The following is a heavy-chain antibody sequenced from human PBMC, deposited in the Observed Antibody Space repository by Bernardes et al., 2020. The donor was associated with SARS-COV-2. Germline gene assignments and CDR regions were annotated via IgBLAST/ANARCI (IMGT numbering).Heavy chain of an antibody. V-gene: IGHV3-7*05. CDR2: IKQDGTEE. D-gene: IGHD4-17*01. J-gene: IGHJ4*02. CDR3: ARQLDYGGNAFFDY. CDR1: GFTFRNYW. Sequence: VGSLILSCAASGFTFRNYWMSWVRQTPGKGLEGVAKIKQDGTEEYYVDSVKGRFTISRDNAGNSLYLQMNSLRAEDTAVYYCARQLDYGGNAFFDYWGQGTLVTVSS.